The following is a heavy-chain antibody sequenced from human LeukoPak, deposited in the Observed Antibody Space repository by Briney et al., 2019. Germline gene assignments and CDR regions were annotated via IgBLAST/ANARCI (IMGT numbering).Heavy chain of an antibody. Sequence: GGSLRLSCAASGFTFSSYSMNWVRQAPGKGLEWVSSISSSSYIYYADSVKGRFTISRDNAKNSLYLQMNSLRAEDTAVYYCARDHNPASFDYWGQGTLVTVSS. CDR2: ISSSSYI. V-gene: IGHV3-21*01. J-gene: IGHJ4*02. CDR1: GFTFSSYS. CDR3: ARDHNPASFDY. D-gene: IGHD1-14*01.